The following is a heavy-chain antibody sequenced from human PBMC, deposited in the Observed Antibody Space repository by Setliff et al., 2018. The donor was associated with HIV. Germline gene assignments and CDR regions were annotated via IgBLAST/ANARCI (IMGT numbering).Heavy chain of an antibody. Sequence: SETLSLTCDVSGVSISDNNWWSWVRQPPGRGLEWIGEVYHTGSTNYNPSLKSRVITSIDKSKNQFSLKIDSVTAADTAVYYCARLRGSYDFSNWFDPWGQGTQVTVSS. CDR2: VYHTGST. V-gene: IGHV4-4*02. D-gene: IGHD3-3*01. CDR1: GVSISDNNW. CDR3: ARLRGSYDFSNWFDP. J-gene: IGHJ5*02.